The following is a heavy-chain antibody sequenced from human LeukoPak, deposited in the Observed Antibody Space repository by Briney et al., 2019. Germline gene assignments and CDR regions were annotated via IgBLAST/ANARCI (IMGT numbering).Heavy chain of an antibody. CDR3: ASRSGTYPYYFDY. D-gene: IGHD1-26*01. V-gene: IGHV1-69*04. CDR2: IIPILGIA. Sequence: SVKVSCKASGGTFSSYAISWVRQAPGQGLEWMGRIIPILGIANYAQKFQGRVTITADKSTSTAYMELSSLRSDDTAMYYCASRSGTYPYYFDYWGQGTLVTVSS. J-gene: IGHJ4*02. CDR1: GGTFSSYA.